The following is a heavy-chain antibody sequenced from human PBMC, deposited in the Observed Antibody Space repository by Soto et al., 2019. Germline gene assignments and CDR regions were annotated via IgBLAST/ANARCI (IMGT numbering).Heavy chain of an antibody. V-gene: IGHV3-13*01. D-gene: IGHD6-13*01. CDR1: GFTLSSYD. CDR3: ARQDKGAAPGKDYYYGMDV. J-gene: IGHJ6*02. CDR2: IGTADDT. Sequence: GGSLRLSCAASGFTLSSYDMHWVRQAIGKGLEWVSAIGTADDTDYPDSVKGRFTISRENAKNSLYLQMNSLRAEDTAVYYCARQDKGAAPGKDYYYGMDVWGQGTTVTV.